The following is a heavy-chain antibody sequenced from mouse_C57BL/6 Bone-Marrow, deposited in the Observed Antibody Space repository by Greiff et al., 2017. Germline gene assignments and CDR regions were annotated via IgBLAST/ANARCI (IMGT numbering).Heavy chain of an antibody. Sequence: EVKLLESGAELVRPGASVKLSCTASGFNIKDDYMHWVKQRPEQGLELIGWIDPENGDTEYASKFQGKATITADTSSNTAYLQLSSLTSEDTAVYYCTTYYYGSSYPLFDYWGQGTTLTVSS. CDR1: GFNIKDDY. V-gene: IGHV14-4*01. J-gene: IGHJ2*01. D-gene: IGHD1-1*01. CDR2: IDPENGDT. CDR3: TTYYYGSSYPLFDY.